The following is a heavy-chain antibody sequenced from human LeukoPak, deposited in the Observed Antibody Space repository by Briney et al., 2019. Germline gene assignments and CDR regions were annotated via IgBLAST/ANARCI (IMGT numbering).Heavy chain of an antibody. D-gene: IGHD2-15*01. V-gene: IGHV1-46*01. J-gene: IGHJ4*02. CDR1: GYTXTNYY. CDR3: ARENSGGWYYFDY. Sequence: ASVKVSCEASGYTXTNYYMHWVRQAPGQGLEWMGIINPSSGSTTYAQQFQGRVTMTRDTSTSTVVMELSSLRSEDTAVFFCARENSGGWYYFDYWGQGTLVTVSS. CDR2: INPSSGST.